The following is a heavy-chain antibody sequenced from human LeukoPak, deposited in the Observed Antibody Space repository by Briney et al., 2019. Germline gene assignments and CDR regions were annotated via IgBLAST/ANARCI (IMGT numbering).Heavy chain of an antibody. Sequence: PGGSLRLSCAASGFTFSSYSMNWVRQAPGKGLEWVSSISSSSSYIYYADSVKGRFTISRDNGKNLMYLQMNSLRAEDTAVYYCASDYCSGGSCFDYWGQGTPVTVSS. CDR3: ASDYCSGGSCFDY. J-gene: IGHJ4*02. CDR1: GFTFSSYS. V-gene: IGHV3-21*01. D-gene: IGHD2-15*01. CDR2: ISSSSSYI.